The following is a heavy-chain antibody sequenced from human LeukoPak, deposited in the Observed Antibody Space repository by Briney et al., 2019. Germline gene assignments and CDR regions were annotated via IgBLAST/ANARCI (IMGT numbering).Heavy chain of an antibody. CDR3: AREAGLPPDAFDI. Sequence: SETLSLTCTVSGGSISCYYWCWIRQPPGKGLEWIGYIYYSGSTNYNPSLKSRVTISVDTSKNQFSLKLSSVTAADTAVYYCAREAGLPPDAFDIWGQGTMVTVSS. V-gene: IGHV4-59*01. J-gene: IGHJ3*02. CDR2: IYYSGST. CDR1: GGSISCYY.